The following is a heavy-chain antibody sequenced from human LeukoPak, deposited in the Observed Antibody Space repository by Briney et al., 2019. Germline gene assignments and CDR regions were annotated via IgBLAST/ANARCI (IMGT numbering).Heavy chain of an antibody. Sequence: SETLSLTCTVSGGSISSYYWSWIRQPPGKGLEWIGYIYYSGSTNYNPSLKSRVTISVDTSKNQFSLKLSSVTAADTAVYYCARDNLGYDILTGYYQPNNWFAPWGQGTLVTVSS. CDR1: GGSISSYY. CDR3: ARDNLGYDILTGYYQPNNWFAP. J-gene: IGHJ5*02. CDR2: IYYSGST. D-gene: IGHD3-9*01. V-gene: IGHV4-59*01.